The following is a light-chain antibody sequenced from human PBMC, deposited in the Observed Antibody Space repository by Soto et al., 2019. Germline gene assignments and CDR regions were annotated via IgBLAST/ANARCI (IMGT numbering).Light chain of an antibody. CDR3: LQHNSLPFT. V-gene: IGKV1-17*02. CDR2: ASS. J-gene: IGKJ3*01. CDR1: QDIGDD. Sequence: DIQMTHSPSSLSASVGDRVTITCRASQDIGDDLDWFQQKPGKAPKRLIYASSGLQSGAPARFSGSGSGTEFALTISNLYPEDFATYYCLQHNSLPFTFGPGTKVDVK.